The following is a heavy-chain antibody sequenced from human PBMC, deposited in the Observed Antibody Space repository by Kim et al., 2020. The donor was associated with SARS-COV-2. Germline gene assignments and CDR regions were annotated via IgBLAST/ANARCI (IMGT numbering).Heavy chain of an antibody. D-gene: IGHD4-17*01. V-gene: IGHV4-39*07. CDR1: GCSISSSSYY. CDR3: ARGGFNDYGDLFDY. CDR2: IYYSGST. J-gene: IGHJ4*02. Sequence: SETLSLTCTVSGCSISSSSYYWGWIRQPPGKGLEWIGSIYYSGSTYYNPSLKSRVTISVDTSKNQFSLKLSSVTAADTAVYYCARGGFNDYGDLFDYWGQGTLVTVSS.